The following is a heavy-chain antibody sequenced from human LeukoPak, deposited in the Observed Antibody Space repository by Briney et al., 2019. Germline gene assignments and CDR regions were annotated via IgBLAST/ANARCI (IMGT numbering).Heavy chain of an antibody. J-gene: IGHJ6*02. CDR3: ARGPAYVVPAARTLYYYYGMDV. CDR2: IYHSGST. Sequence: PSETLSLTCAVSGGSISSGGYSWSWIRQPPGKGLEWIGYIYHSGSTYYNPSLKSRVTMSVDRSKNQFSLKLSSVTAADTAVYYCARGPAYVVPAARTLYYYYGMDVWGQGTTVTVSS. D-gene: IGHD2-2*01. V-gene: IGHV4-30-2*01. CDR1: GGSISSGGYS.